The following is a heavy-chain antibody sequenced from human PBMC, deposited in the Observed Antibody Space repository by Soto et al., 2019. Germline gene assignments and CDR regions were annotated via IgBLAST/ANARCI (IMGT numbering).Heavy chain of an antibody. Sequence: EVQLVESGGGLVQPGGSLRLSCAASGFTFSSYPMNWVRQAPGKGLVLISYLSGSRSAMYYEDSVKGRFSISRDTAKNSLYLEMNSLRAEDTAVYYCARGHDHGDSNYFDYWGQGTMVTVSS. CDR2: LSGSRSAM. J-gene: IGHJ4*02. D-gene: IGHD4-17*01. CDR1: GFTFSSYP. CDR3: ARGHDHGDSNYFDY. V-gene: IGHV3-48*01.